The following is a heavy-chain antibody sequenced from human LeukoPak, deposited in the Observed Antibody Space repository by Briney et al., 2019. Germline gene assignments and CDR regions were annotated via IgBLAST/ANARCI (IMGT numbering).Heavy chain of an antibody. J-gene: IGHJ4*02. CDR2: ISSSGSTI. CDR1: EFTFSSYE. V-gene: IGHV3-48*03. CDR3: AREGPSGYAYFDY. Sequence: GGSLRLSCAASEFTFSSYEMNWVRQAPGKGLEWVSYISSSGSTIYYADSVKGRFTISRDNAKNSLYLQMNSLRAEDTAVYYCAREGPSGYAYFDYWGQGTLVTVSS. D-gene: IGHD5-12*01.